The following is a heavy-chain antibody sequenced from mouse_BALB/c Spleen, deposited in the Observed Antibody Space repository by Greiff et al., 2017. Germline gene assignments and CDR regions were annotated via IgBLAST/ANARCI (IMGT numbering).Heavy chain of an antibody. J-gene: IGHJ4*01. V-gene: IGHV5-6-4*01. CDR2: ISSGGSYT. D-gene: IGHD4-1*01. CDR1: GFTFSSYT. Sequence: EVMLVESGGGLVKPGGSLKLSCAASGFTFSSYTMSWVRQTPEKRLEWVATISSGGSYTYYPDSVKGRFTISRDNAKNTLYLQMSSLKSEDTAMYYCIRDKVGRYAMDYWGQGTSVTVSS. CDR3: IRDKVGRYAMDY.